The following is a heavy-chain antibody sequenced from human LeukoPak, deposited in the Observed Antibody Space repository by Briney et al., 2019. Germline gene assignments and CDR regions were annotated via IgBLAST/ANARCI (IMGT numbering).Heavy chain of an antibody. CDR1: GGTFSSYA. CDR2: IIPIFGTA. V-gene: IGHV1-69*05. D-gene: IGHD3-9*01. Sequence: SVTVSCKASGGTFSSYAISWVRQAPGQGLEWMGGIIPIFGTANYAQKFQGRVTITTDESTSTAYMELSSLRSEDTAVYYCARDALVGILTGYVSYYYMDVWGKGTTVTVSS. CDR3: ARDALVGILTGYVSYYYMDV. J-gene: IGHJ6*03.